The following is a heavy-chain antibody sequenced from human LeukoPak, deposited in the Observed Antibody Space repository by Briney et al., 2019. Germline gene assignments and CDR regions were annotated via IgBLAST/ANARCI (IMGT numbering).Heavy chain of an antibody. D-gene: IGHD3-3*01. CDR2: ISYDGSNK. J-gene: IGHJ6*03. V-gene: IGHV3-30*18. CDR3: AKDARFLESHMDV. CDR1: GFTFSSYG. Sequence: GGSLRLSCAASGFTFSSYGMHWVRQAPGKGLEWVAVISYDGSNKYYADSVKGRFTISRDNSKNTLYLQMNSLRAEDTAVYYCAKDARFLESHMDVWGKGATVTVSS.